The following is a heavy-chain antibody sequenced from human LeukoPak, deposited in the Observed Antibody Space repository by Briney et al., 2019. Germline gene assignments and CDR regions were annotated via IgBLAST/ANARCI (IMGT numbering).Heavy chain of an antibody. J-gene: IGHJ3*02. D-gene: IGHD3-10*01. CDR1: GFTFSSYA. Sequence: GGSLRLSCAASGFTFSSYAMHWVRQAPGKGLEWVAVISYDGSNKYYADSVKGRFTISRDNSKNTLYLQMNSLRAEDTAVYYCARGRGGGAFDIWGQGTMVTVSS. CDR2: ISYDGSNK. CDR3: ARGRGGGAFDI. V-gene: IGHV3-30-3*01.